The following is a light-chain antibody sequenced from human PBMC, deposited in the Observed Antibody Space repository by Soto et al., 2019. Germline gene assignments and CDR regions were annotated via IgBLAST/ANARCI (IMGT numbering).Light chain of an antibody. J-gene: IGKJ4*01. CDR1: QNVSTSY. V-gene: IGKV3-20*01. CDR3: QQYGSSPPLT. Sequence: EIVLTQSPGTLSLSPGERATLSCRASQNVSTSYLAWYQQKPGQAPRLLIYDASSRATGIPDRFSGSGSGTDFTLTISRLEPEDFAVYYCQQYGSSPPLTFGGGTKVEIK. CDR2: DAS.